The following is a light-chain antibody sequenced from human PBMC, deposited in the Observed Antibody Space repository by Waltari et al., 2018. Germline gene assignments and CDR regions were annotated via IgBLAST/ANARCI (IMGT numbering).Light chain of an antibody. J-gene: IGKJ1*01. V-gene: IGKV1-17*01. Sequence: DIQMTQSPSSLSASVGDRVTITCRASQGLTNYLNWYQQKPGKPPKRLISAASSLESGVPSRFSGSGSGTEFTLTISSLQPEDFAAYYCLQYNSKPWTFGQGTKVEIK. CDR2: AAS. CDR1: QGLTNY. CDR3: LQYNSKPWT.